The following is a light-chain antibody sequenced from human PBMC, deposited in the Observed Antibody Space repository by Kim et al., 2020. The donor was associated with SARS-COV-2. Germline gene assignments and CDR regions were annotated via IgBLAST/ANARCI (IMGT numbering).Light chain of an antibody. V-gene: IGLV3-19*01. CDR2: GKN. Sequence: SSELTQDPAVSVALGQTVRITCQGDSLRSYYASWYQQKPGQAPVLVIYGKNNRPSGIPDRSSGSSSGNTASLTLTGAQAEDEADYYCNSRDSSGNHPGV. CDR1: SLRSYY. CDR3: NSRDSSGNHPGV. J-gene: IGLJ3*02.